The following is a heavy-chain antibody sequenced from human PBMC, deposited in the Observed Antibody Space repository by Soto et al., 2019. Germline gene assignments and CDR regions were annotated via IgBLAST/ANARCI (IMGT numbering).Heavy chain of an antibody. CDR3: ARRYCSSSCYIDY. Sequence: GGSLRLSCAASGCTFTSDAMCWVREGPGNGLEWVSTITGGGGSTYYAEAVKGRFTISRDTCKKNLVVQTSSLKAENTAVYYCARRYCSSSCYIDYWGQGTLVTVSS. CDR1: GCTFTSDA. J-gene: IGHJ4*02. V-gene: IGHV3-23*01. D-gene: IGHD2-2*01. CDR2: ITGGGGST.